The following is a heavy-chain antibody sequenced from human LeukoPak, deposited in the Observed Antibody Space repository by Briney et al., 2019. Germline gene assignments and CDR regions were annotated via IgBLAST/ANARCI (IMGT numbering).Heavy chain of an antibody. Sequence: SETLSLTCTVSGGSISSYYWSWIRQPPGKGLGWVGYIYYSGSTNYNPSLKSRVTISVDTSKNQFSLKLSSVTAADTAVYYCAGHGYYDSSGYSEYYFDYWGQGTLVTVSS. V-gene: IGHV4-59*08. J-gene: IGHJ4*02. CDR2: IYYSGST. CDR1: GGSISSYY. D-gene: IGHD3-22*01. CDR3: AGHGYYDSSGYSEYYFDY.